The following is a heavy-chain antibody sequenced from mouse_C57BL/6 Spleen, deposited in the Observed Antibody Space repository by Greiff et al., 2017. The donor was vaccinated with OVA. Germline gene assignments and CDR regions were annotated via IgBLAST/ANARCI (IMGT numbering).Heavy chain of an antibody. CDR1: GYTFTSYW. J-gene: IGHJ2*01. Sequence: QVQLQQPGTELVKPGASVKLSCKASGYTFTSYWMHWVKQRPGQGLEWIGNINPSNGGTNYNEKFKSKATLTVDKSSSTAYMQLSSLTSEDSAVYYCARSPPYCGSSSYYFDYWGQGTTLTVSS. CDR2: INPSNGGT. V-gene: IGHV1-53*01. D-gene: IGHD1-1*01. CDR3: ARSPPYCGSSSYYFDY.